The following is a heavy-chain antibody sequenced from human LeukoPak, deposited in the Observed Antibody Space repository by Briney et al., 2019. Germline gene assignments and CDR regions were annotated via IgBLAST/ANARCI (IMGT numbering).Heavy chain of an antibody. D-gene: IGHD5-12*01. V-gene: IGHV4-59*01. J-gene: IGHJ4*02. CDR1: GGSISAYY. CDR3: ARGGGYASPIGY. CDR2: IYHSGST. Sequence: SETLSLTCALSGGSISAYYWSWIRQPPGKGPEWIGDIYHSGSTNYNPSLKSRVTISVDTSKNQFSLKLSSVTAADTAVYYCARGGGYASPIGYWGQGALVTVSS.